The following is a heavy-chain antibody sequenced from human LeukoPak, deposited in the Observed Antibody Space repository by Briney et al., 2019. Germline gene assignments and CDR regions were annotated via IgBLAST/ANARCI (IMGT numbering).Heavy chain of an antibody. V-gene: IGHV3-7*03. CDR3: ARPKNRENYWRAFDI. Sequence: GGSLRLSCVASGFTFSDYWMTWVRQAPGTGLEWVANIKQDGNEKYYVDSVKGRFTISRDNAKNSLHLQMDNLRAEDTAAYYCARPKNRENYWRAFDIWGQGTMVTVSS. CDR2: IKQDGNEK. D-gene: IGHD1-7*01. J-gene: IGHJ3*02. CDR1: GFTFSDYW.